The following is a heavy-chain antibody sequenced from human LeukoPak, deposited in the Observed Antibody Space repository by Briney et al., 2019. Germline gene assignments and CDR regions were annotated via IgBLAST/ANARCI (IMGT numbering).Heavy chain of an antibody. CDR1: GFTFSSYW. CDR2: INTDGSST. Sequence: GGSLRLSCAASGFTFSSYWMHWVRQAPGKGLVWVSRINTDGSSTSYADSVKGRFTISIDNAKNTLYLQMNSLRAEDTAVYYCARVGDCSGGSCFSYYYYYMDVWGKGTTVTVSS. CDR3: ARVGDCSGGSCFSYYYYYMDV. V-gene: IGHV3-74*01. J-gene: IGHJ6*03. D-gene: IGHD2-15*01.